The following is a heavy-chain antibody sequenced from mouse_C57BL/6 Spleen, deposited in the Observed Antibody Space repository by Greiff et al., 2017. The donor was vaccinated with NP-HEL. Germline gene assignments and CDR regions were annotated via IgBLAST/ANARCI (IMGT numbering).Heavy chain of an antibody. CDR1: GFTFSDYY. D-gene: IGHD1-1*01. V-gene: IGHV5-16*01. CDR3: ARGGGSSYDAMDY. Sequence: EVPRVASEGGLVQPGSSMKLSCTASGFTFSDYYMAWVRQVPEKGLEWVANINYDGSSTYYLDSLKSRFIISRDNAKNILYLQMSSLKSEDTATYYCARGGGSSYDAMDYWGQGTSVTVSS. J-gene: IGHJ4*01. CDR2: INYDGSST.